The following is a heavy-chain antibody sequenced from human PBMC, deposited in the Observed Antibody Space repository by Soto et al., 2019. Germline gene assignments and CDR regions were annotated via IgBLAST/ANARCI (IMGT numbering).Heavy chain of an antibody. V-gene: IGHV1-69*02. J-gene: IGHJ5*02. D-gene: IGHD3-9*01. Sequence: QVQLVQSGAEVKKPGSSVKVSCKGSGGTFSSYTISWVRQAPGQGLEWMGRIIPILGIANYAQKFQGRVTITADKSTSTAYMELSSLRSEDTAVYYCARATGYDNGFDPWGQGTLVTVSS. CDR1: GGTFSSYT. CDR2: IIPILGIA. CDR3: ARATGYDNGFDP.